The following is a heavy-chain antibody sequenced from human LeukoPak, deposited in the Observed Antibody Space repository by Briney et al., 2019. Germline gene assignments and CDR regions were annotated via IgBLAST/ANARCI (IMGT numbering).Heavy chain of an antibody. CDR3: ARMACSGTTCYGNSVDP. J-gene: IGHJ5*02. CDR2: ISTYTGNT. CDR1: GYTFINYG. D-gene: IGHD2-2*01. V-gene: IGHV1-18*01. Sequence: ASVKVSCKASGYTFINYGFNWVRQAPGQGLEWMGWISTYTGNTLCAQRFQGRVTMTTDTSTTTAYMELRSLRSDDTAMYYCARMACSGTTCYGNSVDPWGQGTLVTVSS.